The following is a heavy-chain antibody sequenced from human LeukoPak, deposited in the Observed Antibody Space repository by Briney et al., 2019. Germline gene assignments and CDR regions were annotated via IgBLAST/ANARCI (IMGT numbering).Heavy chain of an antibody. Sequence: GGSVTVSCTASGYTFRNYYITWVRQAPGQGLEWMGWISGYKNKTDYANTMKGRVTIPTDTSTSTAYMELRSLTSDDTAVYYCAREETTVWPPYPCDWGQGTLVTVSS. V-gene: IGHV1-18*04. CDR1: GYTFRNYY. CDR3: AREETTVWPPYPCD. CDR2: ISGYKNKT. J-gene: IGHJ4*02. D-gene: IGHD1-14*01.